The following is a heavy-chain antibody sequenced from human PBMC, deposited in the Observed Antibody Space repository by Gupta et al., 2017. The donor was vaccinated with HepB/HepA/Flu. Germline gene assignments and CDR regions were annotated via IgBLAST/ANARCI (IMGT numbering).Heavy chain of an antibody. Sequence: EVQLVESGGGLVKPGGSLRLSCAASGFIFSSESTNWVRQAPGKGLEWVSSISSSSSYIYYADSVKGRFTISRDNAKNSLYLQMNSLRAEDTAVYYCARAGYSNIDYWGQGTLVTVSS. CDR1: GFIFSSES. D-gene: IGHD4-11*01. CDR3: ARAGYSNIDY. CDR2: ISSSSSYI. J-gene: IGHJ4*02. V-gene: IGHV3-21*01.